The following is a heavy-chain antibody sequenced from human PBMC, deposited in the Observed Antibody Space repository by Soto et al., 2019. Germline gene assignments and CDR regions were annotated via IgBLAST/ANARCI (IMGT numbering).Heavy chain of an antibody. CDR1: GFTVSTNH. Sequence: GGSLRLSCAASGFTVSTNHMNWVRQAPGKGLEWVSVIYSGGSTYYADSVKGRFTISRDNSKNTLDLQMNSLRAEDTAVYYCARARGSSSWYAGIFDLWGQGTLVTVSS. CDR3: ARARGSSSWYAGIFDL. J-gene: IGHJ4*02. V-gene: IGHV3-53*01. D-gene: IGHD6-13*01. CDR2: IYSGGST.